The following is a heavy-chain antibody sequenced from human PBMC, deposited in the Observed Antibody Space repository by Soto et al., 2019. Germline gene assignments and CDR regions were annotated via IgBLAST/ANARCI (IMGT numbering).Heavy chain of an antibody. Sequence: GGSLRLSCAASGFTFSDYYMSWIRQAPGKGLEWVSYISSSGSTIYYADSVKGRFTISRDNAKNSLYLQMNSLRAEDTAVYYCASTEDYYYYMDVWGKGTTVTVSS. CDR2: ISSSGSTI. V-gene: IGHV3-11*01. CDR3: ASTEDYYYYMDV. D-gene: IGHD2-8*02. J-gene: IGHJ6*03. CDR1: GFTFSDYY.